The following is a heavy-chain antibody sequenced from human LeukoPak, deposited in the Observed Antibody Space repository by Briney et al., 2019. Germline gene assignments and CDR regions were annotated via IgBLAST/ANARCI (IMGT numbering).Heavy chain of an antibody. CDR1: GGTFSSYA. J-gene: IGHJ5*02. D-gene: IGHD3-22*01. V-gene: IGHV1-69*05. Sequence: ASVKVSCKASGGTFSSYAISWVRQAPGRGLEWMGGIIPIFGTANYAQKFQGRVTITTDESTSTAYMELSSLRSEDTAVYYCARPQGWSSGYFNWFDPWGQGTLVTVSS. CDR2: IIPIFGTA. CDR3: ARPQGWSSGYFNWFDP.